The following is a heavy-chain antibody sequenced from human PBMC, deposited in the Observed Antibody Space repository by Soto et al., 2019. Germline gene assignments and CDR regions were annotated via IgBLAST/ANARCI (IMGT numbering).Heavy chain of an antibody. J-gene: IGHJ6*02. D-gene: IGHD3-16*01. CDR2: IYYSGST. CDR1: GGSISSYY. CDR3: ARDGGGFPGSFEYYYGMDV. V-gene: IGHV4-59*01. Sequence: SETLSLTCTVSGGSISSYYWSWIRQPPGKGLEWIGYIYYSGSTNYNPSLKSRVTISVDTSKNQFSLKLSSVTAADTAVYYCARDGGGFPGSFEYYYGMDVWGQGTTVTVSS.